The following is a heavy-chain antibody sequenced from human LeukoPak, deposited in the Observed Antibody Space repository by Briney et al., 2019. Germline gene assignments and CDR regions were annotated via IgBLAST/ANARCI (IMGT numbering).Heavy chain of an antibody. CDR1: GFTFSSYA. CDR3: ARGDQLLYA. D-gene: IGHD2-2*02. V-gene: IGHV3-30*04. Sequence: GGSQRLSCAASGFTFSSYAMHWVRQAPGKGLEWVAVISYDGSNKYYADSVKGRFTISRDNSKNTLYLQMNSLRAEDTAVYYCARGDQLLYAWGQGILVTVSS. J-gene: IGHJ4*02. CDR2: ISYDGSNK.